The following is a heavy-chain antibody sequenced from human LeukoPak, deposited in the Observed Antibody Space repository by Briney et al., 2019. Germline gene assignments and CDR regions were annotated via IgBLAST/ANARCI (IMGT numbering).Heavy chain of an antibody. Sequence: PGGSLRLSCAASGFTFSTYNIHWVRQAPGKGLEWVSYISDSSSTTYYADSLKGRFTISRDNAKNSLYLQMNSLRAEDTAVYYCAKDMYDILTGYDIGRDNWFDPWGQGTLVSVSS. J-gene: IGHJ5*02. D-gene: IGHD3-9*01. CDR2: ISDSSSTT. CDR1: GFTFSTYN. CDR3: AKDMYDILTGYDIGRDNWFDP. V-gene: IGHV3-48*01.